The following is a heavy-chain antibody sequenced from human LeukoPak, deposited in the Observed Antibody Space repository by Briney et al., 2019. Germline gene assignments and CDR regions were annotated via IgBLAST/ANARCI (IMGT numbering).Heavy chain of an antibody. CDR3: ARADFWSGYYPFDY. D-gene: IGHD3-3*01. CDR1: GGSFSSHY. J-gene: IGHJ4*02. V-gene: IGHV4-59*11. CDR2: IYYSGST. Sequence: SETLSLTCTVSGGSFSSHYWSWIRQPPGKGLEWIGYIYYSGSTNYNPSLKSRVTISVDTSKNQFSLKLSSVTAADTAVYYCARADFWSGYYPFDYWGQGTLVTVSS.